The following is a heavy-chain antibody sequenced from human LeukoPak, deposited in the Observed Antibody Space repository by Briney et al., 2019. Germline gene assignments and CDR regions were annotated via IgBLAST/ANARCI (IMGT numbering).Heavy chain of an antibody. Sequence: GGSLRLSCAASRFTFSSYSMNWVRQAPGKGLEWVSSISSSSSYIYYADSVKGRFTISRDNAKNSLYLQMNSLRAEDTAVYYCAKDGGSDPDSFDIWGQGTMVTVSS. CDR1: RFTFSSYS. CDR3: AKDGGSDPDSFDI. V-gene: IGHV3-21*01. J-gene: IGHJ3*02. D-gene: IGHD2-15*01. CDR2: ISSSSSYI.